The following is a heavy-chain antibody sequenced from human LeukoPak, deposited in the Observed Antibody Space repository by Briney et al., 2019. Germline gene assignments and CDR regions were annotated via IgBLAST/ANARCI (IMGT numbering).Heavy chain of an antibody. CDR3: AREKVEGANWFDP. Sequence: ASVKVSCKASGYTFTGYNMHGVREGPGQGLEWRGWINSNSGSTNYAQKFQGRVTMTRDTSISTVYMELRRLRSDDTAVYYCAREKVEGANWFDPWGQGTLVTVFS. D-gene: IGHD2-15*01. CDR2: INSNSGST. CDR1: GYTFTGYN. V-gene: IGHV1-2*02. J-gene: IGHJ5*02.